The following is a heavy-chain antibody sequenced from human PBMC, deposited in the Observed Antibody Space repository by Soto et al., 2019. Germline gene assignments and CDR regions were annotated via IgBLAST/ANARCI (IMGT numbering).Heavy chain of an antibody. V-gene: IGHV4-59*05. J-gene: IGHJ5*02. D-gene: IGHD6-19*01. Sequence: SETLSLTCTVSGGSISSYYWNWIRQPPGKGLEWIGSIYYSGSTYYNPSLKSRVTISVDTSKNQFSLKLSSVTAADTAVYYCASRTVAGSMNHWFDPWGQGTLVTVSS. CDR1: GGSISSYY. CDR3: ASRTVAGSMNHWFDP. CDR2: IYYSGST.